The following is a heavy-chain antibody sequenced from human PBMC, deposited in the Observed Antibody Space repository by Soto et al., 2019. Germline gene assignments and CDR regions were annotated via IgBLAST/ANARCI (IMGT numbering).Heavy chain of an antibody. J-gene: IGHJ4*02. CDR1: GGSFSGYY. CDR2: INHSGST. V-gene: IGHV4-34*01. Sequence: SETLSLTCAVYGGSFSGYYWSWIRHPPGKGLEWIGEINHSGSTNYNPSLKSRVTISVDTSKNQFSLKLSSVTAADTAVYYCARAPLGATVPLFDYWGQGTLVTVSS. D-gene: IGHD1-26*01. CDR3: ARAPLGATVPLFDY.